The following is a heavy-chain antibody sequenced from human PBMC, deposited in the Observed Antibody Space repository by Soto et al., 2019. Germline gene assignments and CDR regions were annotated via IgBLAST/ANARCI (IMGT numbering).Heavy chain of an antibody. CDR3: ARDGRLVNYYYYGMDV. CDR2: IYYSGGT. V-gene: IGHV4-31*02. D-gene: IGHD6-13*01. Sequence: WTWIRQHPGKGLEWIGYIYYSGGTYYNPSLKSRVTISVDTSKNQFSLKLRSVTAADTAVYYCARDGRLVNYYYYGMDVWGQGTTVTVSS. J-gene: IGHJ6*02.